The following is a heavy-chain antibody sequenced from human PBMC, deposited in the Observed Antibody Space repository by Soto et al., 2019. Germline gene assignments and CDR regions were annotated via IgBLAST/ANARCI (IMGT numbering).Heavy chain of an antibody. Sequence: XGTLSLTCTVSGGSISSYYWSWIRQPSGKGLEWIGRIYTSGSTNYNPSLKSRVTMSVDTSKNQFSLKLSSVTAADTAVYYCARDTGYCSGGSCPGPHWFDPWGQGTLVTVYS. CDR3: ARDTGYCSGGSCPGPHWFDP. CDR2: IYTSGST. V-gene: IGHV4-4*07. J-gene: IGHJ5*02. CDR1: GGSISSYY. D-gene: IGHD2-15*01.